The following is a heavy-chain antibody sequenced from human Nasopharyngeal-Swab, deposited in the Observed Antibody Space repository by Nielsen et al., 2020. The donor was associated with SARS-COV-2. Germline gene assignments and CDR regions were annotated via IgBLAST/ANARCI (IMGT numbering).Heavy chain of an antibody. D-gene: IGHD3-3*01. CDR1: GGSISSSSYY. CDR3: ARDGADFWSGMGFDY. Sequence: SETLSLTCTVSGGSISSSSYYWGWIRQPPGKGLEWIGSIYYSGSTYYNPSLKSRVTMSVDTSKNQFSLKLSSVTAADTAVYYCARDGADFWSGMGFDYWGQGTLATVSS. CDR2: IYYSGST. J-gene: IGHJ4*02. V-gene: IGHV4-39*07.